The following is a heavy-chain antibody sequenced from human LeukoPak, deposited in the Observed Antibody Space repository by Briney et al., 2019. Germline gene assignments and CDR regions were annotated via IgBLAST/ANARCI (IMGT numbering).Heavy chain of an antibody. CDR2: IYYSGST. CDR3: ARITLRVLDY. V-gene: IGHV4-39*01. D-gene: IGHD3-3*01. CDR1: GGPISSSSYY. J-gene: IGHJ4*02. Sequence: PSETLSLTCTVSGGPISSSSYYWGWIRQPPGKGLEWIGSIYYSGSTYYNPSLKSRVTISVDTSRNQFSLNLSSVTAADTAVYYCARITLRVLDYWGQGTLVTVSS.